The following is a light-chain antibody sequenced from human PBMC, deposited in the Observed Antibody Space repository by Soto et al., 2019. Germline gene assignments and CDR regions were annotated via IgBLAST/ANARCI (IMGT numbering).Light chain of an antibody. CDR2: EVS. CDR3: TSYTSNNTLNLL. Sequence: QSALTQPASVSGSPGQSITISCTGTSSDVGGYKYVSWYQQHPGKAPKLMIYEVSYRPSGVSNRFSGSKSGNTAALTISGLQAEDEADYFCTSYTSNNTLNLLFGEGTKRTVL. CDR1: SSDVGGYKY. J-gene: IGLJ2*01. V-gene: IGLV2-14*01.